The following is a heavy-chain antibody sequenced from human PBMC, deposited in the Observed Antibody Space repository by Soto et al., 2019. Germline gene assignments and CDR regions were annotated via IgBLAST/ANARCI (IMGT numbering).Heavy chain of an antibody. V-gene: IGHV1-46*01. CDR3: ARIYSSTWYGMHV. CDR1: GYTFTSYY. D-gene: IGHD6-13*01. CDR2: INPRGGST. Sequence: QVQLVQSGAEVKKPGASVKVSCKASGYTFTSYYVHWVRQAPGQGLEWMGMINPRGGSTSYAQKSQCRDTMTSATSMSTVSLELSSLRSEATAVYYCARIYSSTWYGMHVWGPGTTVTVSS. J-gene: IGHJ6*02.